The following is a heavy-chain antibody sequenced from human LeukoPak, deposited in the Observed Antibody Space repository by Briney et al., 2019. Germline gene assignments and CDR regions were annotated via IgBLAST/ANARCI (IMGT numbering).Heavy chain of an antibody. Sequence: ASVKVSCKASGYTFTGYYMHWVRQAPGQGLEWMGWINPNSGGTNYAQKFQGRVTMTRDTSISTAYMELSRLRSEDTAVYYCARVQSDYDSTREDYWGQGTLVTVSS. D-gene: IGHD3-22*01. CDR2: INPNSGGT. CDR1: GYTFTGYY. CDR3: ARVQSDYDSTREDY. V-gene: IGHV1-2*02. J-gene: IGHJ4*02.